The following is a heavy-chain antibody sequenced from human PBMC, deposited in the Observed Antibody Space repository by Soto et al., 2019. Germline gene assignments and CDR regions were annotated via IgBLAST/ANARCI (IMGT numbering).Heavy chain of an antibody. CDR2: ISAYNGNT. CDR1: GYTFASYG. J-gene: IGHJ5*02. CDR3: ARSLGPVGANGILVDP. Sequence: GASVKVSCKASGYTFASYGISWLRQAPGQGLEWMGWISAYNGNTNYAQKLQGRVTMTTDTSTSTAYMELRSLRSDDTAVYYCARSLGPVGANGILVDPWGQGTLVTVSS. V-gene: IGHV1-18*01. D-gene: IGHD1-26*01.